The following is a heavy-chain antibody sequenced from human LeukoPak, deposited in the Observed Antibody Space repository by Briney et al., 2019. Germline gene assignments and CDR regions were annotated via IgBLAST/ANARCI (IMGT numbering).Heavy chain of an antibody. CDR1: GFTFSNYG. CDR3: AKDLHYGSGTYDY. Sequence: GGSLRLSCAASGFTFSNYGMHWVRQAPGKGLEWVAVISYDGSNKYYADSVKGRFTFSRDNSKNTLYLQMNSLRAEDTAVYYCAKDLHYGSGTYDYWGQGTLVTVSS. D-gene: IGHD3-10*01. CDR2: ISYDGSNK. V-gene: IGHV3-30*18. J-gene: IGHJ4*02.